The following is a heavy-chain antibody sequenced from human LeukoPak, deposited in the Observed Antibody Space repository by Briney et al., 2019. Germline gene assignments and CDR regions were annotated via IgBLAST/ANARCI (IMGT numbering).Heavy chain of an antibody. J-gene: IGHJ4*02. Sequence: SETLSLTCAVSGVPIASHSWWSWVRQPPGKGLEWIGVIYHTGGANYKPSLKSRVTMSVDTSNNHFSLKLTSVTAADTAVYFCAYNRDFALDNWGQGTLVTVSS. CDR1: GVPIASHSW. CDR3: AYNRDFALDN. CDR2: IYHTGGA. D-gene: IGHD1-14*01. V-gene: IGHV4/OR15-8*01.